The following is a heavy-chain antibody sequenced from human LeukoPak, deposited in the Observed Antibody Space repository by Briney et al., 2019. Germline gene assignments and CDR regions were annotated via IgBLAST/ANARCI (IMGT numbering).Heavy chain of an antibody. CDR2: IYHSGST. J-gene: IGHJ4*02. CDR3: ARCRGNSYGLFDY. V-gene: IGHV4-38-2*02. CDR1: GYSISSGYY. D-gene: IGHD5-18*01. Sequence: NPSETLSLTCTVSGYSISSGYYWGWIRQPPGKGLEWIGSIYHSGSTYYNPSLKSRVTISVDTSKNQFSLKLSSVTAADTAVYYCARCRGNSYGLFDYWGQGTLVTVSS.